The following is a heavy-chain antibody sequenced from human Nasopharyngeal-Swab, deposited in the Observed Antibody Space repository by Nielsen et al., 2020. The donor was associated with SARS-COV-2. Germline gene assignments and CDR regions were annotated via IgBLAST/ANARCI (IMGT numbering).Heavy chain of an antibody. V-gene: IGHV1-69*13. D-gene: IGHD6-19*01. CDR1: GGTFSSFA. CDR3: ARVVGSGWYGDAFDI. J-gene: IGHJ3*02. CDR2: VIPMSGTA. Sequence: SVKVSCKTSGGTFSSFAITWVRQAPGQGLEWMGGVIPMSGTANYAQKFQGRVTITADESTSTAYMELSSLRSEDTAVYYCARVVGSGWYGDAFDIWGQGTMVTVSS.